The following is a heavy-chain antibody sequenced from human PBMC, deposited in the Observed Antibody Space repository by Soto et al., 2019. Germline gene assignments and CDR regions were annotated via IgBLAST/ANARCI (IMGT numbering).Heavy chain of an antibody. CDR1: SYSISSDKYY. CDR3: ATVMHDYSPNWVDV. J-gene: IGHJ5*02. V-gene: IGHV4-30-4*02. D-gene: IGHD4-4*01. Sequence: PXETLSLTCSVSSYSISSDKYYWTWIRQSPGKGLEWIGHIYYTGTTHYNPSVTSRVIILLDKSKDQFSLTLTSVTAADTGVYYCATVMHDYSPNWVDVWRQGILVTVSS. CDR2: IYYTGTT.